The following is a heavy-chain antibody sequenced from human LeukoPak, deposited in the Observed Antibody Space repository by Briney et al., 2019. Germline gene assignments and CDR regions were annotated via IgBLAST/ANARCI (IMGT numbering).Heavy chain of an antibody. V-gene: IGHV3-64*02. J-gene: IGHJ6*02. Sequence: GGSLRLSCAASGLTFSNYAMHWVRQAPGEGLEYVSAISSNGGSTYYADSVKGGFTISRDNSKNTLFLQMGSLRVEDMAVYYCARGLRAYYYGMDVWGQGTTVTVSS. CDR1: GLTFSNYA. CDR2: ISSNGGST. CDR3: ARGLRAYYYGMDV. D-gene: IGHD3-3*01.